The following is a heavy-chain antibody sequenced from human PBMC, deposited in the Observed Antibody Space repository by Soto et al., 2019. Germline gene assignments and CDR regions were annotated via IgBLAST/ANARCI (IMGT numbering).Heavy chain of an antibody. J-gene: IGHJ4*02. CDR1: GGSFSGYY. Sequence: PSETLSLTCAVYGGSFSGYYWSWIRQPPGKGLEWIGEINHSGSTNYNPSLKSRVTISVDMSKNQFSLKLSSVTAADTAVYYCARGSAGSDYWGQGTLVTVSS. V-gene: IGHV4-34*01. CDR3: ARGSAGSDY. CDR2: INHSGST. D-gene: IGHD1-26*01.